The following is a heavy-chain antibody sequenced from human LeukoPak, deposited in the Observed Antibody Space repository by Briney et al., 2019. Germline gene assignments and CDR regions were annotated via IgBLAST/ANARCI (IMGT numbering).Heavy chain of an antibody. D-gene: IGHD3-22*01. Sequence: SETLSLTCTVSGGSISSYYWSWIRQPAGKGLEWIGRIYTSGNTNYNPSLKSRVTMSVDTSKNQFSLKLSSVTAADTAVYYCARELTMIVVAITRWFDPWGQGTLVTVSS. CDR3: ARELTMIVVAITRWFDP. J-gene: IGHJ5*02. CDR2: IYTSGNT. CDR1: GGSISSYY. V-gene: IGHV4-4*07.